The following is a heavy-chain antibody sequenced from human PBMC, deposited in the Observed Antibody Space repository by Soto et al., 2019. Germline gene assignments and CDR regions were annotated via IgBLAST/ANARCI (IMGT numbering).Heavy chain of an antibody. CDR1: GDSFSTYA. D-gene: IGHD6-19*01. CDR3: ARGIRDSSGWDFDY. J-gene: IGHJ4*02. Sequence: QVQLVQSGAGVKKPGSSVKVSCKSAGDSFSTYAISWVRQAPGQGLEWMGGIIPMFGSANYAQIFQGRVTITADKSTSTAYMELSSLRSEDTAVYYCARGIRDSSGWDFDYWGQGTLVTVSS. V-gene: IGHV1-69*06. CDR2: IIPMFGSA.